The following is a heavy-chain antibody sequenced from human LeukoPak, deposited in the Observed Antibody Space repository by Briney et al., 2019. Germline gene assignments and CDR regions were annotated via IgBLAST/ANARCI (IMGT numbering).Heavy chain of an antibody. CDR2: ISSGGNT. Sequence: GGSLRLSCAASGFTFDDYGMSWVRQVPGKGLEWVSVISSGGNTYYADSVRGRFTISRDISKDTLYLQMNGLRAEDTAVYYCAREVRGYYFDYWGQGTLVTVSS. CDR3: AREVRGYYFDY. D-gene: IGHD3-22*01. J-gene: IGHJ4*02. V-gene: IGHV3-53*01. CDR1: GFTFDDYG.